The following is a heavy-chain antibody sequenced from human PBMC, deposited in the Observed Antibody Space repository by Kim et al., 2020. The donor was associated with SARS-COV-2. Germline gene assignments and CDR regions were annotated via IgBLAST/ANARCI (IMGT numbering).Heavy chain of an antibody. V-gene: IGHV1-18*01. CDR3: ARVMLRGRSAGAFDI. Sequence: ASVKVSCKASGYTFTSYGISWVRQAPGQGLEWMGWISAYNGNTNYAQKLQGRVTMTTDTSTSTAYMELRSLRSDDTAVYYCARVMLRGRSAGAFDIWGQGTMVTVSS. J-gene: IGHJ3*02. CDR1: GYTFTSYG. CDR2: ISAYNGNT. D-gene: IGHD3-16*01.